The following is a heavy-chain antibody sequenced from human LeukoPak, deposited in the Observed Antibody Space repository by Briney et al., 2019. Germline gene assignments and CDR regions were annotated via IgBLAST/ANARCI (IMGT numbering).Heavy chain of an antibody. D-gene: IGHD4-23*01. Sequence: EASVKVSCKASGYTFTSYDINWVRQATGQGLEWMGWMNPNSGNTNYAQKLQGRVTMTTDTSTSTAYMELRSLRSDDTAVYYCARVPYGGRDFGFDYWGQGTLVTVSS. CDR2: MNPNSGNT. J-gene: IGHJ4*02. CDR3: ARVPYGGRDFGFDY. V-gene: IGHV1-18*01. CDR1: GYTFTSYD.